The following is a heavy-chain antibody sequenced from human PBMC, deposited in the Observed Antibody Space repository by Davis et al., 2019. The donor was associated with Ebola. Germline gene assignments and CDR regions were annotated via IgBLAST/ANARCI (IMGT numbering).Heavy chain of an antibody. J-gene: IGHJ4*02. CDR1: GFTFDDYA. CDR3: ARESYDFWSGYYTYYFDY. CDR2: ISGDGGST. Sequence: GESLKISCAASGFTFDDYAMHWVRQAPGKGLEWVSLISGDGGSTYYADSVKGRFTISRDNAKNSLYLQMNSLRDEDTAVYYCARESYDFWSGYYTYYFDYWGQGTLVTVSS. D-gene: IGHD3-3*01. V-gene: IGHV3-43*02.